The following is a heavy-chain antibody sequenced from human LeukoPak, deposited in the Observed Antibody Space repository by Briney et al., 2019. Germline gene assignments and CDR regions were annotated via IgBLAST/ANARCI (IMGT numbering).Heavy chain of an antibody. Sequence: ASVKVSCKASGYTFTSYGTSWVRQAPGQGLEWMGWISAYNGNTNYAQKLQGRVTMTTDTSTSTAYMELRSLRSDDTAVYYCARDYGTYYYGSGSYPRMDVWGKGTTVTVSS. D-gene: IGHD3-10*01. V-gene: IGHV1-18*04. CDR3: ARDYGTYYYGSGSYPRMDV. J-gene: IGHJ6*03. CDR1: GYTFTSYG. CDR2: ISAYNGNT.